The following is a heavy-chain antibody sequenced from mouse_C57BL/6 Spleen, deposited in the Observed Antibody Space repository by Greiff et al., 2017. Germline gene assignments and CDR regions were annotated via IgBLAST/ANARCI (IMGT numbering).Heavy chain of an antibody. CDR1: GFTFSSYA. J-gene: IGHJ1*03. CDR3: ARRYYYGSSRYFDV. Sequence: EVQRVESGGGLVKPGGSLKLSCAASGFTFSSYAMSWVRQTPEKRLEWVATISDGGSYTYYPDNVKGRFTISRDNAKNNLYLQMSHLKSEDTAMYYCARRYYYGSSRYFDVWGTGTTVTVSS. CDR2: ISDGGSYT. V-gene: IGHV5-4*01. D-gene: IGHD1-1*01.